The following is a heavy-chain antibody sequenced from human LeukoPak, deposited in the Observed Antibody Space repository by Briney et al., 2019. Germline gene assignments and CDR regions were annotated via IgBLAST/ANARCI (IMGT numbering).Heavy chain of an antibody. Sequence: ASETLSLTCAVYGGSFSGYYWSWIRQPPGKGLEWIGEINHSGSTNYNPSLKSRVTISVDTSKNQFSLKLSSVTAADTAVYYCARNGGNSDYDYWGQGTLVTVSA. D-gene: IGHD4-23*01. CDR1: GGSFSGYY. CDR2: INHSGST. V-gene: IGHV4-34*01. J-gene: IGHJ4*02. CDR3: ARNGGNSDYDY.